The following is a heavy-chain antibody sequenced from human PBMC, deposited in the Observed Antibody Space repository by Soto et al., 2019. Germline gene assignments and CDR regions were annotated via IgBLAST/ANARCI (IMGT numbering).Heavy chain of an antibody. Sequence: SETLSLTCTVSGGSISSCDYYWSWIRQPPGKGLEWIGYIYYSGSTYYNPSLKSRVTISVDTSKNQFSLELSSVTAADTAVYYCARVDYDSSEDWFDPWGQGTLVTVSS. CDR2: IYYSGST. J-gene: IGHJ5*02. CDR1: GGSISSCDYY. D-gene: IGHD3-22*01. CDR3: ARVDYDSSEDWFDP. V-gene: IGHV4-30-4*01.